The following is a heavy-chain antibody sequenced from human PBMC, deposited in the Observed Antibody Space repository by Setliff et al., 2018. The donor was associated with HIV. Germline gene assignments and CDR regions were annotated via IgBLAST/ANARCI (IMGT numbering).Heavy chain of an antibody. Sequence: GVLRLSCAASGFTFSDYYMSWIRQAPGKGLEWVSYISSSGSTIYYADSVKGRFTISRDNAKNSLYLQMNSLRAEDTAVYYCARVCGLWVTHYYFDYWGQGTLVTVSS. CDR2: ISSSGSTI. CDR1: GFTFSDYY. CDR3: ARVCGLWVTHYYFDY. V-gene: IGHV3-11*01. J-gene: IGHJ4*02. D-gene: IGHD3-10*01.